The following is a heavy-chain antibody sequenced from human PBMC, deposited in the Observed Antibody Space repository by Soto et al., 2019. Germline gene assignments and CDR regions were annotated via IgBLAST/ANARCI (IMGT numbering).Heavy chain of an antibody. CDR3: ARDWSRYYDNSGLIWFY. CDR1: GYTFRSYG. J-gene: IGHJ4*02. CDR2: ISAYNGDT. D-gene: IGHD3-22*01. V-gene: IGHV1-18*04. Sequence: QIQLVQSGGEVKKPGASVKVSCKASGYTFRSYGIKWVRQAPRQGLEWVGWISAYNGDTHYALKFQDRITLTTDTSTDTSHMELRSLRLDDTAVYYCARDWSRYYDNSGLIWFYWVQGSLVTVSS.